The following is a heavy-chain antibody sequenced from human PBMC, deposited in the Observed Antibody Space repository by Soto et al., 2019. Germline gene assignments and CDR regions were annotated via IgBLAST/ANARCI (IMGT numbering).Heavy chain of an antibody. V-gene: IGHV3-23*01. CDR2: IKSDGSST. Sequence: GGSLRLSCVASGFSFDNYAMSWVRQAPGKGLEWVSAIKSDGSSTYYAASVKDRFIISRDNSKNTLYLQLNSLRAEDTAVYYCAQLGLMTFSHKHYFNHWGRGTLVTVSS. CDR3: AQLGLMTFSHKHYFNH. CDR1: GFSFDNYA. J-gene: IGHJ4*02. D-gene: IGHD3-16*01.